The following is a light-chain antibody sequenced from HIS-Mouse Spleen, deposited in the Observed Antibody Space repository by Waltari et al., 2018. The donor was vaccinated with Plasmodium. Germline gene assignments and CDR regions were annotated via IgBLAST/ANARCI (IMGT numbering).Light chain of an antibody. V-gene: IGLV2-14*03. CDR1: SSDVGGYNY. CDR2: DVS. J-gene: IGLJ1*01. Sequence: QSALTQPASVSGSPGQSITFSCTGTSSDVGGYNYVSWYQQHPGKAPKLMIYDVSNRPSGVSNRFSGSKSGNTASLTISGLQAEDEADYYCSSYTSSSTLNYVFGTGTKVTVL. CDR3: SSYTSSSTLNYV.